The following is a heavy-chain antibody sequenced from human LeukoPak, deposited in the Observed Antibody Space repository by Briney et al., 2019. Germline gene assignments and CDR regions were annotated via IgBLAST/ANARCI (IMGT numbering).Heavy chain of an antibody. CDR1: GFNFSSYG. J-gene: IGHJ4*02. CDR3: ARDSLPMAVTGPFDH. V-gene: IGHV3-33*01. D-gene: IGHD6-19*01. CDR2: IWFDGSNI. Sequence: GRSLRLSCAASGFNFSSYGMHWVRQAPGKGLEWVTSIWFDGSNIHYADSVKGRVIISRDNSKSALYLQMNSLRAEDAAIYYCARDSLPMAVTGPFDHWGQGALVTVSS.